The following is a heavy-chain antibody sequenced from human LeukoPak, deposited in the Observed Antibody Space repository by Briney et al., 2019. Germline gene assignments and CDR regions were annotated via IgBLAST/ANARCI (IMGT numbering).Heavy chain of an antibody. D-gene: IGHD3-9*01. J-gene: IGHJ4*02. Sequence: GSLRLSCAASGFTFSSYAMSWIRQPPGKGLEWIGNIYYTGSTYYNPSLKSRVTMSVDTSKNQFSLKVSSVTAADTAVYYCARLSKGRYFDYIFDYWGQGTLVTVSS. CDR2: IYYTGST. CDR3: ARLSKGRYFDYIFDY. CDR1: GFTFSSYA. V-gene: IGHV4-59*04.